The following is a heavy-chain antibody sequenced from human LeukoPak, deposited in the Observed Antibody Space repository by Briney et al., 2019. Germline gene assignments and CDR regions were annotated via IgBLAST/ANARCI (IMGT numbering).Heavy chain of an antibody. D-gene: IGHD2-15*01. CDR3: ARVVDNLDY. CDR2: IRYDGSNQ. CDR1: GFTISSYG. J-gene: IGHJ4*02. V-gene: IGHV3-30*02. Sequence: GGSLRLSCAASGFTISSYGMHWVRQAPGRGLEWVAFIRYDGSNQYYADSVKGRFTISRDNSKSTLYLQMNSLRAEDTAVYYCARVVDNLDYWGQGTLVTVSS.